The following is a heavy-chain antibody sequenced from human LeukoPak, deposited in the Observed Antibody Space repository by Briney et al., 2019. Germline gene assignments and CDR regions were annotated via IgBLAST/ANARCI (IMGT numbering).Heavy chain of an antibody. D-gene: IGHD3-16*01. CDR2: ISYDSYNK. J-gene: IGHJ5*02. CDR1: GFTFGSYS. CDR3: TRVNTYYDVDGWFDP. Sequence: GGSLRLSCAASGFTFGSYSMHWVRQAPGRGLEWVAVISYDSYNKWFAESVKGRFTISRDNSKNTLYLHMNSLRVEDTAVYYCTRVNTYYDVDGWFDPWGREPWSPSPQ. V-gene: IGHV3-30-3*01.